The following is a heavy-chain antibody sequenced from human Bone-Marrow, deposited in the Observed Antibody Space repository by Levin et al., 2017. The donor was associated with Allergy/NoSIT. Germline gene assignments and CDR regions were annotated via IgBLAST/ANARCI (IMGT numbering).Heavy chain of an antibody. D-gene: IGHD4/OR15-4a*01. Sequence: SGPTLVKPTQTLTLTCTLSGFSLSTSGMCVSWIRQPPGKALEWLAVIDWDDDKYYSTSLKTRLTISKDTSSAQVVLTMTNMDPVDTATSYCARIRPYGASGLPEYYFDVWGQGTLVTVSS. CDR2: IDWDDDK. CDR3: ARIRPYGASGLPEYYFDV. CDR1: GFSLSTSGMC. V-gene: IGHV2-70*13. J-gene: IGHJ4*02.